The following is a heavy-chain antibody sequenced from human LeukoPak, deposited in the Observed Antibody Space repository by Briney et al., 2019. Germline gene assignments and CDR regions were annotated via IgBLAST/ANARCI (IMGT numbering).Heavy chain of an antibody. CDR2: ISTNNGNT. CDR3: ARDRKQQLPFDY. D-gene: IGHD6-13*01. J-gene: IGHJ4*02. Sequence: GASVKVSCKASGYTFTNYHISWVRQAPGQGLEWMGWISTNNGNTNYAQNLQGRVTMTKDTSTSTAYMELSRLRSDDTAVYYCARDRKQQLPFDYWGQGTLVTVSS. V-gene: IGHV1-18*01. CDR1: GYTFTNYH.